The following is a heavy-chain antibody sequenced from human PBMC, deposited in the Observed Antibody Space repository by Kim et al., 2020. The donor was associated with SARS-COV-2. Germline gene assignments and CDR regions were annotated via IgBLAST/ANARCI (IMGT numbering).Heavy chain of an antibody. J-gene: IGHJ6*02. CDR3: AKDPYSSVSWGYFYYGMDV. Sequence: KGRFTISRDNSKNTLSLQINSLRAGDTAVYYCAKDPYSSVSWGYFYYGMDVWGRGTTVTVSS. D-gene: IGHD6-25*01. V-gene: IGHV3-30*02.